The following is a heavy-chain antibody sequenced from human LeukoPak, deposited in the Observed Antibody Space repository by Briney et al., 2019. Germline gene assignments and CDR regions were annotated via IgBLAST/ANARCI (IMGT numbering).Heavy chain of an antibody. CDR3: ATARRSLNYYYGMDV. CDR1: GYTLTELS. J-gene: IGHJ6*02. Sequence: ASVKVSCKVSGYTLTELSMHWVRQAPGKGLEWKGGFDTEDGETIYAQKFQGRVTMTEDTSTDTAYMELSSLRAEDTAVYYCATARRSLNYYYGMDVWGQGATVTVSS. V-gene: IGHV1-24*01. CDR2: FDTEDGET.